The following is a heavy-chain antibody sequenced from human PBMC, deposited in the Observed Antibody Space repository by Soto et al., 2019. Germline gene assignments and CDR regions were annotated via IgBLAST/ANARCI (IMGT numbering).Heavy chain of an antibody. CDR2: IRDRAYNYAT. CDR1: GFVFKDSS. D-gene: IGHD3-10*01. V-gene: IGHV3-73*01. J-gene: IGHJ4*02. CDR3: TRLISAAQDY. Sequence: EVLLVESGGGLVQPGGSLKLSCAASGFVFKDSSIHWVRQASGKGLEWVGRIRDRAYNYATAYAASVEGRFTISRDDSDNTAYLHMSSLKTEDTAIYYCTRLISAAQDYWGQGTLVRLL.